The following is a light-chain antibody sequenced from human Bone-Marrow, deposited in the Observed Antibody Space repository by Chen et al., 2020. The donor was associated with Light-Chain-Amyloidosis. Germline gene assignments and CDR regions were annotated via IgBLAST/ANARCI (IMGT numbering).Light chain of an antibody. CDR2: RDT. V-gene: IGLV3-25*02. J-gene: IGLJ2*01. CDR1: DLPTKY. Sequence: SYELTQPPSVSVSPGQTARITCSGDDLPTKYAYWYQQKPGQAPVLVIHRDTERPSGSSERFSGSSAGTTAALTISGVQAAEEADYHCQSADSSGTYEVIFGGGTKLTVL. CDR3: QSADSSGTYEVI.